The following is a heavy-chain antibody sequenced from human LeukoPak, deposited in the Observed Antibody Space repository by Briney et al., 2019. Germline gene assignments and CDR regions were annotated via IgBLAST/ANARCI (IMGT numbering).Heavy chain of an antibody. CDR2: IYYSRST. D-gene: IGHD2-2*01. V-gene: IGHV4-59*01. CDR1: GGSISNYY. J-gene: IGHJ5*02. Sequence: SETLSLTCTVSGGSISNYYWSWIRQPPGKGLEWIGYIYYSRSTNYNPSLKSRVTISVDTSKNQFSLKLNSVTAADTAVYYCARTTEDCSSTSCYQYWFDPWGQGTLVTVSS. CDR3: ARTTEDCSSTSCYQYWFDP.